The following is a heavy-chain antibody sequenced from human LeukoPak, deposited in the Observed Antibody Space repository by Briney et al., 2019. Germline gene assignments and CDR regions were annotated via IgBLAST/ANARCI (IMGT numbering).Heavy chain of an antibody. J-gene: IGHJ4*02. D-gene: IGHD6-13*01. Sequence: ASVKVSRKASGYTFTSYAMNWVRQAPGQGLEWMGWINTNTGNTTYAQGFTGRFVFTLDTSVSTAYLQISSLKAEDTAVYYCARDGGVGIAASPTHYWGQGTLVTVSS. CDR1: GYTFTSYA. CDR3: ARDGGVGIAASPTHY. V-gene: IGHV7-4-1*02. CDR2: INTNTGNT.